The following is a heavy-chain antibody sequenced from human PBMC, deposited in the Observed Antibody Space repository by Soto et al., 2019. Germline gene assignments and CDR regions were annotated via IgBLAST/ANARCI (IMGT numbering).Heavy chain of an antibody. D-gene: IGHD1-26*01. V-gene: IGHV3-30*18. Sequence: PXVCLRLSCAACGLSFHRQGMHWVRQAPGKGLEWVAVISFDGLKKYYADSVKGRFTISRDNSNTTLFLQMNTLRPEDTAVYYCAQDRSGTYPFYYGMDVCGQRTTVTVSS. CDR2: ISFDGLKK. J-gene: IGHJ6*02. CDR1: GLSFHRQG. CDR3: AQDRSGTYPFYYGMDV.